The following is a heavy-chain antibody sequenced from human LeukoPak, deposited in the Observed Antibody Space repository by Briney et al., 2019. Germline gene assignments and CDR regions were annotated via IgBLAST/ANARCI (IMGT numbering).Heavy chain of an antibody. J-gene: IGHJ6*02. V-gene: IGHV4-59*11. CDR3: ARDQAPYSSRFYYYYGMDV. Sequence: SETLSLTCTVSGGSISSHYWSWIRQPPGKGLEWIGYIYYSGSTNYNPSLKSRVTISVDTSKNQFSLKLSSVTAADTAVYYCARDQAPYSSRFYYYYGMDVWGQGTTVTVSS. D-gene: IGHD6-13*01. CDR2: IYYSGST. CDR1: GGSISSHY.